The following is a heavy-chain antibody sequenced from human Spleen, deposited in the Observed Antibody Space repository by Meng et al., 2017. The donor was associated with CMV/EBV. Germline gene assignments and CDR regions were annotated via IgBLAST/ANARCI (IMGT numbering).Heavy chain of an antibody. V-gene: IGHV3-48*04. CDR3: ARDVSYATFDY. Sequence: GGSLRLSCAASGFTFSSYSMNWVRQAPGKGLEWVSYISSSSRTIYYADSVKGRFTISRDNAKNSLYLQMNSLRAEDTAVYYCARDVSYATFDYWGQGTLVTVSS. CDR2: ISSSSRTI. D-gene: IGHD1-26*01. CDR1: GFTFSSYS. J-gene: IGHJ4*02.